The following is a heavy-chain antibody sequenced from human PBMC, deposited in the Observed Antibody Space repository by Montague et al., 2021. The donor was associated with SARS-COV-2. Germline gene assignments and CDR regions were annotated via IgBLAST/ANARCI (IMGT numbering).Heavy chain of an antibody. J-gene: IGHJ3*01. CDR1: GGSFTDYY. V-gene: IGHV4-34*01. D-gene: IGHD3-16*01. CDR3: ARGQVSVYGVRIMLPAAGPLDV. Sequence: SETLSLTCAVYGGSFTDYYWTWIRQAPGKGLEWIGEVDHSGSASYSPSLKGRVSISVDRSKNQFSLNLRSVTAADTAAYYCARGQVSVYGVRIMLPAAGPLDVWGRGTMVTVSP. CDR2: VDHSGSA.